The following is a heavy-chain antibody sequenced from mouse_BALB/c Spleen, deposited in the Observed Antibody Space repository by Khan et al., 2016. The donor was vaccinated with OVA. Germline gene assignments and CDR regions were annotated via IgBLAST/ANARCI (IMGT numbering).Heavy chain of an antibody. CDR2: IGSDSNTI. D-gene: IGHD2-3*01. V-gene: IGHV5-17*02. CDR1: GFTFSGFG. CDR3: ARTGYYYFDY. Sequence: EVELVESGGGLVQPGGSRKLSCAASGFTFSGFGMHWVRQAPEKGLEWVAFIGSDSNTIYYADTVKGRFTISRDNPKKPLFLQMASLRSEDTAMYFGARTGYYYFDYWGQGTTLTVSS. J-gene: IGHJ2*01.